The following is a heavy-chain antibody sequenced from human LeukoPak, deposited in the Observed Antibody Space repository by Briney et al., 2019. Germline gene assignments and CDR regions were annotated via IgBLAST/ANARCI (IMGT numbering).Heavy chain of an antibody. CDR3: VSRYCTITNCYKASGTGSFDI. J-gene: IGHJ3*02. Sequence: GGSLRLSCAASGLTFSSYWMHWVRQAPGKGLVWVSRINSDGSTTNYADSVKGRFTISRDNAKNTMYLQMNSLRAEDTAVYYCVSRYCTITNCYKASGTGSFDIWGQGTMVSVSS. CDR1: GLTFSSYW. D-gene: IGHD2-2*02. CDR2: INSDGSTT. V-gene: IGHV3-74*01.